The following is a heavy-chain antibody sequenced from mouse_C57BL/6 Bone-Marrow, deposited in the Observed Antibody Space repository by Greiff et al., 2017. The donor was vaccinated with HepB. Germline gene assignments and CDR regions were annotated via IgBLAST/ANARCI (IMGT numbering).Heavy chain of an antibody. J-gene: IGHJ3*01. Sequence: EVKLEESGGDLVKPGGSLKLSCAASGFTFSSYGMSWVRQTPDKRLEWVATISSGGSYTYYPDSVKGRFTISRDNAKNTLYLQMSSLKSEDTAMYYCARRASTVVATPAWFAYWGQGTLVTVSA. V-gene: IGHV5-6*02. D-gene: IGHD1-1*01. CDR3: ARRASTVVATPAWFAY. CDR1: GFTFSSYG. CDR2: ISSGGSYT.